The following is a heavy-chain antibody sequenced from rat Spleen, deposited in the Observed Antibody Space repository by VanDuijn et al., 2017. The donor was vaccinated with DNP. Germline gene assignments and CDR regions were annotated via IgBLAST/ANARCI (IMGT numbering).Heavy chain of an antibody. CDR3: ARDDTTGIDY. J-gene: IGHJ2*01. V-gene: IGHV2-43*01. CDR2: IWTGGST. Sequence: QVQLKESGPGLVQPSQTLSLACTVSGFSLTSYHVHWVRQPSGKGLEWMGVIWTGGSTEYNSALKSRLSISRDTSKSQVFLKMNSLQTEDTATYYCARDDTTGIDYWGQGVMVTVSS. CDR1: GFSLTSYH. D-gene: IGHD1-7*01.